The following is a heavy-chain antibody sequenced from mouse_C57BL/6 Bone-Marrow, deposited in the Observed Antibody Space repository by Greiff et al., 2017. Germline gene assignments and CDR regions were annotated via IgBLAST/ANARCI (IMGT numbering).Heavy chain of an antibody. J-gene: IGHJ1*03. CDR3: ARLIYYYGSKYFDV. Sequence: VQLQQSGAELVKPGASVKLSCKASGYTFTSYWMHWVKQRPGQGLEWIGMIHPNSGSTNYNEKFKSKATLTVDKSSSTAYMQLSSLTSEDSAVYYCARLIYYYGSKYFDVWGTGTTVTVSS. D-gene: IGHD1-1*01. CDR2: IHPNSGST. V-gene: IGHV1-64*01. CDR1: GYTFTSYW.